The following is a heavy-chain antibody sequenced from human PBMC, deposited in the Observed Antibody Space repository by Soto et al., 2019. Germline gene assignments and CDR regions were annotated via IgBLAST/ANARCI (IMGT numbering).Heavy chain of an antibody. CDR2: VYYTGTT. D-gene: IGHD6-13*01. CDR3: ARQTSWGDYYFDY. V-gene: IGHV4-59*01. CDR1: GGFISTYY. Sequence: SETLSLTCTVSGGFISTYYWSWIRQPPGKGLEWIGYVYYTGTTNYNPSLESLVTISVDTSKNQFSLKLSSVTAADTAVFYCARQTSWGDYYFDYWGQGALVTVSS. J-gene: IGHJ4*02.